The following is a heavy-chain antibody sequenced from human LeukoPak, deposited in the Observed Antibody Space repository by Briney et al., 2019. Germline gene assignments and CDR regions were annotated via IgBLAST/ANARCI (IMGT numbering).Heavy chain of an antibody. J-gene: IGHJ4*02. CDR3: AREAVRYGSSRYFDY. CDR2: ISYDGSNK. V-gene: IGHV3-30-3*01. D-gene: IGHD6-6*01. CDR1: GFTFSSYA. Sequence: GRSLRLSCAASGFTFSSYAMHWVRQAPGKGLEWVAVISYDGSNKYYADSVKGRFTISGDNSKNTLYLQMNSLRAEDTAVYYCAREAVRYGSSRYFDYWGQGTLVTVSS.